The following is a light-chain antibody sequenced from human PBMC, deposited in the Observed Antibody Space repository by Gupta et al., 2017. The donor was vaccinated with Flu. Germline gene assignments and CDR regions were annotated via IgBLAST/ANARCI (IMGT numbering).Light chain of an antibody. CDR2: ASS. J-gene: IGKJ4*01. CDR3: QQYDRAPLT. CDR1: QRLSDTY. Sequence: IVLKQSPGTLSVSPGDTVTRSCRASQRLSDTYLAWYHQKPGQAPRLLIYASSTRATDIPDRFSGSGSGTDFSLTISGLGPEDFGVYYCQQYDRAPLTFGGGTTVE. V-gene: IGKV3-20*01.